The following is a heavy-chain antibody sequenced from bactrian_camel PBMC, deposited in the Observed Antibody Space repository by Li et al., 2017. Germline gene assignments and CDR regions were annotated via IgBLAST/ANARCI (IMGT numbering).Heavy chain of an antibody. J-gene: IGHJ4*01. D-gene: IGHD1*01. Sequence: HVQLVESGGGSVQAGGSLRLSCTASGYIFSRYTMGWFRQAPGQKREGVAAIDSEGNTMYADSVQGRSTISRDNSKDSLFLQMNSLQTEDTAMYYCAASGSLSWGNLQYWLLREVTYTYWGQGTQVTVS. CDR2: IDSEGNT. V-gene: IGHV3S53*01. CDR3: AASGSLSWGNLQYWLLREVTYTY. CDR1: GYIFSRYT.